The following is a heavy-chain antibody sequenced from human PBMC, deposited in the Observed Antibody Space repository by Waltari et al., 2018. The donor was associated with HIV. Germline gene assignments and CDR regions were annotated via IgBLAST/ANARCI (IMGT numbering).Heavy chain of an antibody. V-gene: IGHV1-69*04. D-gene: IGHD3-3*01. CDR3: TLGRIDDIRSGRENQGGFDP. J-gene: IGHJ5*02. CDR2: IIPAIGKA. Sequence: VKLGQSGAEVDRPRCLVRVSRKASAASRSTYALSWAREAPGQGLEWTGRIIPAIGKAMHTEDLQGRVTINADKSTNSAYMELGGLRAEERALYFCTLGRIDDIRSGRENQGGFDPWGPGTLVTVSS. CDR1: AASRSTYA.